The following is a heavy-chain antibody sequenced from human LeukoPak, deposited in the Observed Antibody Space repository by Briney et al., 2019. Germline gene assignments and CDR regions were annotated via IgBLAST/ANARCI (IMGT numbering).Heavy chain of an antibody. J-gene: IGHJ4*02. V-gene: IGHV4-59*01. D-gene: IGHD3-3*01. CDR2: IYYSGST. CDR3: ARETPRYDVDY. CDR1: GGSIRSYY. Sequence: SETLSLTCTVSGGSIRSYYWSWIRQPPGKGLEWIGYIYYSGSTNYNPSLKSRVTISVGTSKNQFSLKLSSVTAADTAVYYCARETPRYDVDYWGQGTLVTVSS.